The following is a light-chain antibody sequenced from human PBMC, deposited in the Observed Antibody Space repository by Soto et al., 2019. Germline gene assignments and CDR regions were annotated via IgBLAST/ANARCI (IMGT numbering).Light chain of an antibody. CDR2: RTS. CDR3: QQYGSAPLT. Sequence: EIALTQSPGTLSLSPGERATLSCRASQSVHGGYLGWYQQIPGQAPRLLIYRTSSRATGIPDRFSGSGSGKYFTLTISRLEPEDFAVYFCQQYGSAPLTFGGGTKVEIK. CDR1: QSVHGGY. J-gene: IGKJ4*01. V-gene: IGKV3-20*01.